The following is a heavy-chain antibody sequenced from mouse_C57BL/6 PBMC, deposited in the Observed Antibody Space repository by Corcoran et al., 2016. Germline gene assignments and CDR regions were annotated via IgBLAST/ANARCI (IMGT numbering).Heavy chain of an antibody. CDR3: ASHGSTNFDY. Sequence: QVQLKQSGAELVRPGASVKLSCKASGYTFTDYYINWVKQRPGQGLEWIARIYPGSGNTYYNEKFKGKATLTAEKSSSTAYMQLSSLTSEDSAVYVCASHGSTNFDYWGQGTTLTVSS. V-gene: IGHV1-76*01. J-gene: IGHJ2*01. D-gene: IGHD1-1*01. CDR2: IYPGSGNT. CDR1: GYTFTDYY.